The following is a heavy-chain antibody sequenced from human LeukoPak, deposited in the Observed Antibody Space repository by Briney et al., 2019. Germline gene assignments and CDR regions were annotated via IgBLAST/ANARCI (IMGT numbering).Heavy chain of an antibody. CDR2: INPSGGST. CDR1: GYTFTSYY. D-gene: IGHD1-1*01. Sequence: ASVKVSCKASGYTFTSYYMHWVRQAPGQGLEWMGIINPSGGSTSYAQKFQGRVTMTRDTSTSTVYMELSSLRSEDTAVYYCAREPNWNAYYYYYMDVWGKGTTVIVSS. J-gene: IGHJ6*03. V-gene: IGHV1-46*01. CDR3: AREPNWNAYYYYYMDV.